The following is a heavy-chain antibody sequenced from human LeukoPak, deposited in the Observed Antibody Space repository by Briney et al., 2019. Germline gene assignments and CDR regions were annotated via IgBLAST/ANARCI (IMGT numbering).Heavy chain of an antibody. Sequence: SETLSLTCAVYGGSFNGYYWIWIRQPPGKGLEWIGEIDHSGNTNYNPSLKSRVTISVDTSKDQFSLRVSSVTVADTAVYYCARGLARMEYCSTTSCFGARYYYYYGMDVWGQGTTVTVSS. CDR1: GGSFNGYY. CDR2: IDHSGNT. D-gene: IGHD2-2*01. J-gene: IGHJ6*02. CDR3: ARGLARMEYCSTTSCFGARYYYYYGMDV. V-gene: IGHV4-34*01.